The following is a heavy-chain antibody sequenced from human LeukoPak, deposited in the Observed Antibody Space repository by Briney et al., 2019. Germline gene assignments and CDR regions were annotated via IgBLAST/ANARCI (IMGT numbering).Heavy chain of an antibody. J-gene: IGHJ6*03. CDR3: ARWYCSSTTCYHMDV. D-gene: IGHD2/OR15-2a*01. CDR1: GGSINSYY. Sequence: SETLSLTCTVSGGSINSYYWSWIRQPPGKGLEYIGHIYYSGNTDYNPSLKSRVTISVDTSKNQFSLNLSSVTAADTAVYYCARWYCSSTTCYHMDVWGKGTTVTVCS. V-gene: IGHV4-59*01. CDR2: IYYSGNT.